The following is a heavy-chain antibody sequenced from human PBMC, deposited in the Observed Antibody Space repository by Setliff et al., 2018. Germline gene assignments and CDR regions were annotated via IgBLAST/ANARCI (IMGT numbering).Heavy chain of an antibody. D-gene: IGHD1-1*01. Sequence: ASVKVSCKASGYTFIGYYMYWVRQAPGQGLEWMGRINPNSGGTEYAQKFQGRVTMTRDTSISTVYMELSSLRSDDTAVYYCARDLGGIWKTYFDYWGQGTLVTVSS. V-gene: IGHV1-2*06. J-gene: IGHJ4*02. CDR3: ARDLGGIWKTYFDY. CDR2: INPNSGGT. CDR1: GYTFIGYY.